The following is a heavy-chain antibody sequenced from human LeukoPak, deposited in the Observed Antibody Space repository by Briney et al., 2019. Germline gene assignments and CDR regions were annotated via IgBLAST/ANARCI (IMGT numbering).Heavy chain of an antibody. J-gene: IGHJ4*02. Sequence: SETLSLTCTVSGGSISSSSYYWGWIRQPPGKGLEWIGSIYYSGSTYYNPSLKSRVTISVDTSKNQFSLKLSSVTAADTAVYYCAHSSSWYYYFDYWGQGTLVTVSS. CDR2: IYYSGST. V-gene: IGHV4-39*01. D-gene: IGHD6-13*01. CDR3: AHSSSWYYYFDY. CDR1: GGSISSSSYY.